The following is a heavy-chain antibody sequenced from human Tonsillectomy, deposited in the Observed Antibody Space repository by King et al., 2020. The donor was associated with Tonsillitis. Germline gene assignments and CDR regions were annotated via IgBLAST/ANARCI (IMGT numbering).Heavy chain of an antibody. CDR1: GFTFSGYG. CDR2: IISSSSNI. Sequence: QLVQSGGGLVKPGGSRRLSCEASGFTFSGYGMNGVRQAPGKGLEWVSSIISSSSNIYYADSVKGRFTISRDNAKNSLYLQMNSLRAEDTAVYYCARDVGHGVVVVPAAMDYWGQGTLVTVSS. J-gene: IGHJ4*02. V-gene: IGHV3-21*01. D-gene: IGHD2-2*01. CDR3: ARDVGHGVVVVPAAMDY.